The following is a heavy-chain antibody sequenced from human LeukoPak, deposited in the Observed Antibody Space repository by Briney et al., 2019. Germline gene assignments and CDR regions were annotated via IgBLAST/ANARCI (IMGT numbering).Heavy chain of an antibody. D-gene: IGHD6-19*01. Sequence: SETLSLTCSVSGDSISSSSYYWGWIRQPPGKGPEWVASIYHTGSTYYNPSLRSRVTMLVDTSKNQFSLNLTSVTAANTAVDYCARTSRTAVAGTGRGYNWFDPWGQGILVTVSS. CDR2: IYHTGST. J-gene: IGHJ5*02. V-gene: IGHV4-39*07. CDR1: GDSISSSSYY. CDR3: ARTSRTAVAGTGRGYNWFDP.